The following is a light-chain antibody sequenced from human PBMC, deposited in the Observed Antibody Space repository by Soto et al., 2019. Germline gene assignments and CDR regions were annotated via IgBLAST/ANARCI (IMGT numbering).Light chain of an antibody. CDR1: QSVSSN. Sequence: EIVMTQSPATLSVSPGERATLSCRASQSVSSNLAWYQQKPGQAPRLLIYGASTRAIGIPARFSGSGSGTEFTLTISSLQSEDFAVYYCQQYNDWPYTFGQGTKLEIK. CDR3: QQYNDWPYT. CDR2: GAS. J-gene: IGKJ2*01. V-gene: IGKV3-15*01.